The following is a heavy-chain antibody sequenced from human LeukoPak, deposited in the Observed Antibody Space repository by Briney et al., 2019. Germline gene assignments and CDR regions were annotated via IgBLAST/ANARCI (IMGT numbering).Heavy chain of an antibody. V-gene: IGHV5-51*01. Sequence: GESLKISCKGSGYSFTSYWIGWVRQIPGKGLEWMGIIYPGDSDTRYSPSFQGQVTISADKSISTAYLQWSSLKASDTAMYYCARQLSGSYYYYGMDVWGQGTTVTVSS. J-gene: IGHJ6*02. CDR2: IYPGDSDT. CDR3: ARQLSGSYYYYGMDV. D-gene: IGHD1-26*01. CDR1: GYSFTSYW.